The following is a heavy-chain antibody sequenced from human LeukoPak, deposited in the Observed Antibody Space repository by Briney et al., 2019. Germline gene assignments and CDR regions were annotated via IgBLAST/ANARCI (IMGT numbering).Heavy chain of an antibody. V-gene: IGHV3-7*03. D-gene: IGHD3/OR15-3a*01. CDR1: TFTFTPGW. Sequence: PGGSLRLSCEASTFTFTPGWMSWVRQAPGKGLEWVAMMKRDGGEKHYVDSVRGRFTISRDNSKNTLYLQMNSLRAEDTAVYYCARTRLLIFDRGYYFDYWGQGTLVTVSS. CDR2: MKRDGGEK. J-gene: IGHJ4*02. CDR3: ARTRLLIFDRGYYFDY.